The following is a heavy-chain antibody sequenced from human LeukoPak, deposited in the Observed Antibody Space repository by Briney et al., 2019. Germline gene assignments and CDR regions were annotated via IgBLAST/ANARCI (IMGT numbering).Heavy chain of an antibody. CDR2: INPSGGST. D-gene: IGHD3-10*01. J-gene: IGHJ5*02. Sequence: ASVKVSCKASGYTFTSYYMHWVRQAPGQGLEWMGIINPSGGSTSYAQKSQGRVTMTRDTSTSTVYMELSSLRSEDTAVYYCARFHGDLDGWFDPWGQGTLVTVSS. V-gene: IGHV1-46*01. CDR3: ARFHGDLDGWFDP. CDR1: GYTFTSYY.